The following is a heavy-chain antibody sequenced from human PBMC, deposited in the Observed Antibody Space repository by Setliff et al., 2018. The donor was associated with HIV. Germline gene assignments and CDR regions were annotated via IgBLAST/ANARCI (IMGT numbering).Heavy chain of an antibody. J-gene: IGHJ4*02. CDR2: ISYTGGT. CDR3: ARGHEWLRN. V-gene: IGHV4-59*01. D-gene: IGHD5-12*01. Sequence: NPSETLSLTCTVSGDSIRNDYWTWIRQSPEKGLEWIAYISYTGGTNYNPSLKSRVTLSLDASKNQISLKLRSVIAAETAMYYCARGHEWLRNWGQGTLVTVSS. CDR1: GDSIRNDY.